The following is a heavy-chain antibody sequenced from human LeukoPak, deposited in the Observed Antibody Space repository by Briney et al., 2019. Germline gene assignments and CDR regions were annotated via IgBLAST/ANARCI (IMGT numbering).Heavy chain of an antibody. J-gene: IGHJ4*02. Sequence: GRSLRLSCAASGFTFDDYAMHWVRQAPGKGLEWVSGISWNSGSIGYADSVKGRFTISRDNAKNSLYLQMNSLRAEDTAVYYCAKDGWSDSSSWAAFDYWGQGTLVTVSS. D-gene: IGHD6-13*01. V-gene: IGHV3-9*01. CDR1: GFTFDDYA. CDR3: AKDGWSDSSSWAAFDY. CDR2: ISWNSGSI.